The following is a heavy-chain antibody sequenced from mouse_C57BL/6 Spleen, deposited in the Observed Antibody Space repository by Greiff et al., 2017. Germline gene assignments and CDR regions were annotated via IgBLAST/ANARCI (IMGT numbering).Heavy chain of an antibody. D-gene: IGHD2-3*01. J-gene: IGHJ2*01. CDR2: INPNSGGT. CDR1: GYTFTDYN. V-gene: IGHV1-22*01. Sequence: EVQLQQSGPELVKPGASVKMSCKASGYTFTDYNMHWVKQSHGKSLEWIGYINPNSGGTSYNQKFKGKATLTVNKSSSTAYMELRSLTSEDSAVYYCARTDGYSYYFDYWGQGTTLTVSS. CDR3: ARTDGYSYYFDY.